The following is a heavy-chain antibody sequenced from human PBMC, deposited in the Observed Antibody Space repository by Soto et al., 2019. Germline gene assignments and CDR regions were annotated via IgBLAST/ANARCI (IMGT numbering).Heavy chain of an antibody. J-gene: IGHJ4*02. CDR2: ISYSGRT. Sequence: QVQLQESGPRLVKPSHTLSLTCTVSGGSITSGGHYWTWIRQHPGKGLEWIGSISYSGRTDYSPSLKSRLRISMDSSKSQFSMKLTSVTVADSAVYYCARVEGYYRGLDYWGQGTLVTVSS. D-gene: IGHD2-15*01. CDR1: GGSITSGGHY. V-gene: IGHV4-31*03. CDR3: ARVEGYYRGLDY.